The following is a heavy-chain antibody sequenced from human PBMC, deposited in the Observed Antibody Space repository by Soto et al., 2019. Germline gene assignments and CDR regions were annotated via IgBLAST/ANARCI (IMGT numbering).Heavy chain of an antibody. CDR1: GFTFSSYA. D-gene: IGHD4-17*01. V-gene: IGHV3-23*01. CDR3: AKDVSYGDPFGY. J-gene: IGHJ4*02. Sequence: EVQLLESGGALVQPGGALRVSCAASGFTFSSYAMNWVRQAPGKGLEWVSAISGSGTSTYYADSVEGRFVISRDNSQNPLYLQMTSLSAEDTAVYCCAKDVSYGDPFGYWGQGTLVTVSS. CDR2: ISGSGTST.